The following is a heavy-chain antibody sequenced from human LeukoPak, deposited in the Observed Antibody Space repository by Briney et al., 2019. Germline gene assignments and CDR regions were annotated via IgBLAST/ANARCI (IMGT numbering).Heavy chain of an antibody. CDR1: GFTFSDYY. Sequence: GGSLRLSCAASGFTFSDYYMSWIRQAPGKGLEWVSYISSSGSTIYYADSVKGRFTISRDNAKNSLYLQMNSLRAEDTAVYYCARGCDSGSYGEYCFDYWGQGTLVTVSS. D-gene: IGHD1-26*01. CDR3: ARGCDSGSYGEYCFDY. CDR2: ISSSGSTI. V-gene: IGHV3-11*01. J-gene: IGHJ4*02.